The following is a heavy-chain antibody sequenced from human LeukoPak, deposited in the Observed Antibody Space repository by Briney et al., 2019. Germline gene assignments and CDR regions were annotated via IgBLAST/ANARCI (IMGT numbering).Heavy chain of an antibody. CDR3: ATLRGASTAVFDS. CDR1: GGSISYDY. V-gene: IGHV4-59*08. Sequence: SETLSLSCTVSGGSISYDYWSWIRQSPGKRLEWIGYIHYSGATNYSPSLKSRVTISVDTSKNQFSLKLSSVTAADTALYYCATLRGASTAVFDSWGQGALVTVSS. D-gene: IGHD2-21*02. CDR2: IHYSGAT. J-gene: IGHJ4*02.